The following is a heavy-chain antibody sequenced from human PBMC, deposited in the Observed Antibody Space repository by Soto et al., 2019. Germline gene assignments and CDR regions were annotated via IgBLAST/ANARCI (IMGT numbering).Heavy chain of an antibody. D-gene: IGHD3-22*01. J-gene: IGHJ4*02. CDR3: AKDLNYYDSSGYWALDYFDY. CDR1: GFTFSSYA. V-gene: IGHV3-23*01. CDR2: ISGSGGST. Sequence: GGSLRLSCAASGFTFSSYAMSWVRQAPGKGLEWVSAISGSGGSTYYADSVKGRFTISRDNSKNTLYLQMNSLRVEDTAVYYCAKDLNYYDSSGYWALDYFDYWGPGTLVTVSS.